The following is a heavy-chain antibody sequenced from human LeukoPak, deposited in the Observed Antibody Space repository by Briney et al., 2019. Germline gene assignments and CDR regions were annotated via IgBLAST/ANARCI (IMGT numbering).Heavy chain of an antibody. CDR2: ISGSGGST. D-gene: IGHD3-9*01. CDR3: AKGYYDILTGYYKEDAFDI. V-gene: IGHV3-23*01. J-gene: IGHJ3*02. CDR1: GFTFSSYA. Sequence: PGGSLRLSCAASGFTFSSYAMSWVRQAPGKGLEWVSAISGSGGSTYYADSVKGRFTISRDNSKNTLYLQMNSLRAEDTAVYYCAKGYYDILTGYYKEDAFDIWGQGTMVTVSS.